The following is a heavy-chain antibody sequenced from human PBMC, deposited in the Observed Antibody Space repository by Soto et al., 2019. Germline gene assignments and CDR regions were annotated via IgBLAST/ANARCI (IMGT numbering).Heavy chain of an antibody. CDR3: AKRPRLTIFGVVLDY. D-gene: IGHD3-3*01. CDR2: ISGSGGST. J-gene: IGHJ4*02. CDR1: GFTFSSYA. Sequence: GGSLRLSCAASGFTFSSYAMSWVRQALGKGLEWVSAISGSGGSTYYADSVKGRFTISRDNSKNTLYLQMNSLRAEDTAVYYCAKRPRLTIFGVVLDYWGQGTLVTVSS. V-gene: IGHV3-23*01.